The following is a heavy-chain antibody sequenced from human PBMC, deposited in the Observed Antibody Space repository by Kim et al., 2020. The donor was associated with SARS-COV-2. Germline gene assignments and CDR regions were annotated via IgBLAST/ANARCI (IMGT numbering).Heavy chain of an antibody. V-gene: IGHV4-39*01. CDR1: GGSISSSSYY. D-gene: IGHD1-26*01. CDR2: IYYSGST. CDR3: ARLSVGAYFDY. Sequence: SETLSLTCTVSGGSISSSSYYWGWIRQPPGKGLEWIGSIYYSGSTYYNPSLKSRVTISVDTSKNQFSLKLSSVTAADTAVYYCARLSVGAYFDYWGQGTLVTVSS. J-gene: IGHJ4*02.